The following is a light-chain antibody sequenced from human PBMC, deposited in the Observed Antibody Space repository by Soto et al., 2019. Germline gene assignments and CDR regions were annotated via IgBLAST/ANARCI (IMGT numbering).Light chain of an antibody. CDR3: TSYTTSSTHWV. CDR2: EVS. J-gene: IGLJ3*02. Sequence: QSVLTQPASVSGSPGQSITISCTGTSSDVGGYNYVSWYQQHPGKAPKLMICEVSNRPSGVSNRFSGYKSGNTASLTISGLQAEDEADYYCTSYTTSSTHWVFGGGTKLTVL. CDR1: SSDVGGYNY. V-gene: IGLV2-14*01.